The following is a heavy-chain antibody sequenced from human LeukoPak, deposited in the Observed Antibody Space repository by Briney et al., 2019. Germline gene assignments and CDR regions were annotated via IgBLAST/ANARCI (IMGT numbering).Heavy chain of an antibody. D-gene: IGHD6-19*01. V-gene: IGHV4-38-2*01. Sequence: SETLSLTCGVSGYSISSGYYWGWIRQPPGKGLEWIGSTYHSGRTYYNPSLKSRVTISVDTSKNQFSLKLTSVTAADTAVYYCATEVGQWLVRTWGQGTLVTVSS. CDR2: TYHSGRT. CDR1: GYSISSGYY. J-gene: IGHJ4*02. CDR3: ATEVGQWLVRT.